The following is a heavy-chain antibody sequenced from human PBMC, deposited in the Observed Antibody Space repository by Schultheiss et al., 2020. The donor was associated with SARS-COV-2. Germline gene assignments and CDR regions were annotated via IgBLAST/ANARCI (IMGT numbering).Heavy chain of an antibody. V-gene: IGHV6-1*01. CDR2: TYYRSKWSN. J-gene: IGHJ4*02. CDR3: TRGTEADFDY. CDR1: GDSVSSNSDT. Sequence: SQTLSLTCAISGDSVSSNSDTWNWIRQSPSRGLEWLGRTYYRSKWSNDYAPSVKSRISINPDTSKNQFSLHLNSVTPEDTAVYYCTRGTEADFDYWGQGTLVTVS.